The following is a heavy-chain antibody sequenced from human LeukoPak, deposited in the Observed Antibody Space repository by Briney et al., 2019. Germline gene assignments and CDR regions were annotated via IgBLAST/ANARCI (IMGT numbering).Heavy chain of an antibody. CDR1: GFTFDDYA. Sequence: GGSLRLSCAASGFTFDDYAMHWVRHAPGKGLEGVSGISWNSGSIGYADSVKGRFTISRDNAKNSLYLQMNSLRAEDTALYYCAKDRVSVIRVIDYWGQGTLVTVSS. V-gene: IGHV3-9*01. CDR3: AKDRVSVIRVIDY. D-gene: IGHD2-21*01. J-gene: IGHJ4*02. CDR2: ISWNSGSI.